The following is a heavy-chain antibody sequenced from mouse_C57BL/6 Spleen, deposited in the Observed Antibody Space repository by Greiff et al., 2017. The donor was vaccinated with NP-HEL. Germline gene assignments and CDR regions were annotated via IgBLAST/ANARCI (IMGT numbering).Heavy chain of an antibody. D-gene: IGHD1-1*01. J-gene: IGHJ1*03. CDR2: IYPGDGDT. V-gene: IGHV1-80*01. CDR1: GYAFSSYW. Sequence: VKLQESGAELVKPGASVKISCKASGYAFSSYWMNWVKQRPGKGLEWIGQIYPGDGDTNYNGKFKGKATLTADKSSSTAYMQLSSLTSEDSAVYFCARSDGSSYEYFDVWGTGTTVTVSS. CDR3: ARSDGSSYEYFDV.